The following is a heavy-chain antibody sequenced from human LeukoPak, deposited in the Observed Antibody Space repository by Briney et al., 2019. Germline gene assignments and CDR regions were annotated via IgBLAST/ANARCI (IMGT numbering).Heavy chain of an antibody. CDR3: ARDRGFGELLFDY. Sequence: ASVKVSCKASGGTFSSYAISWVRQAPGQGLEWMGGIIPIFGTANYAQKFQGRVTITTDESTSTAYMELSSLRSEDAAVYYCARDRGFGELLFDYWGQGTLVTVSS. J-gene: IGHJ4*02. V-gene: IGHV1-69*05. CDR2: IIPIFGTA. D-gene: IGHD3-10*01. CDR1: GGTFSSYA.